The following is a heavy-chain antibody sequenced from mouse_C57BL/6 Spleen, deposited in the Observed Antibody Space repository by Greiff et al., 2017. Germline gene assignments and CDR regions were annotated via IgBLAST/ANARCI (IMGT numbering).Heavy chain of an antibody. D-gene: IGHD2-5*01. J-gene: IGHJ3*01. CDR3: TSSSYSNYGFAY. Sequence: LQESGAELVRPGASVTLSCKASGYTFTDYEMHWVKQTPVHGLEWIGAIDPETGGTAYNQKFKGKAILTADKSSSTAYMELRSLTSEDSAVYYCTSSSYSNYGFAYWGQGPLVTVSA. CDR1: GYTFTDYE. CDR2: IDPETGGT. V-gene: IGHV1-15*01.